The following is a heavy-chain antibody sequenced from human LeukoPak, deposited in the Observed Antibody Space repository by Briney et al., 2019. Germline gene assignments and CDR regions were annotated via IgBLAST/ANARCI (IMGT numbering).Heavy chain of an antibody. J-gene: IGHJ3*02. D-gene: IGHD1-26*01. CDR1: GFTFSSYA. V-gene: IGHV3-23*01. CDR2: ISYIGGST. Sequence: GGSLRLSCAASGFTFSSYAMGWVRQAPGKGLEWVSTISYIGGSTYYADSVKGRHAISRDSSKNTLYLQMNGLRGEDTAVYYCAKDDGGSPPDAFDIWGQGTLVTVSS. CDR3: AKDDGGSPPDAFDI.